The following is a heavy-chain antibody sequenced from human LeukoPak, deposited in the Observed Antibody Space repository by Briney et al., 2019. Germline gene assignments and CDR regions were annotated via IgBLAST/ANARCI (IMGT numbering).Heavy chain of an antibody. J-gene: IGHJ5*02. Sequence: SGTLSLTCAVSGGSISSSNWWSWVRRPPGKGLEWIGEIYHSGSTNYNPSLKSRVTISVDKSKNQFPLKLSSVTAADTAVYYCARIMGRGYCSSTSCRGDWFDPWGQGTLVTVSS. CDR3: ARIMGRGYCSSTSCRGDWFDP. CDR2: IYHSGST. D-gene: IGHD2-2*01. V-gene: IGHV4-4*02. CDR1: GGSISSSNW.